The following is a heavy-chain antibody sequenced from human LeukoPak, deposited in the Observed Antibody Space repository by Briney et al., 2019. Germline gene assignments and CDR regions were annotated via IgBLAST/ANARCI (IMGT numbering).Heavy chain of an antibody. J-gene: IGHJ4*02. CDR3: AKDSSLAAADY. Sequence: GRSLRLSCAASGFTFSNYGMHWVRQAPGKGLEWVAVISYDGSNKYYADSVKGRFTISGDNSKNTLYLQMNSLRAEDTAVYYCAKDSSLAAADYWGQGTLVTVSS. V-gene: IGHV3-30*18. CDR2: ISYDGSNK. D-gene: IGHD6-13*01. CDR1: GFTFSNYG.